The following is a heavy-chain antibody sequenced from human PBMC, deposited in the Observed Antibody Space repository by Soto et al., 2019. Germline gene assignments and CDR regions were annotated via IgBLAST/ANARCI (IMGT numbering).Heavy chain of an antibody. D-gene: IGHD3-3*01. CDR3: ARDYYDFWSGYYTSHVLLFDY. CDR1: GFTFSSYW. V-gene: IGHV3-7*01. J-gene: IGHJ4*02. CDR2: IKQDGSEK. Sequence: EVQLVESGGGLVQPGGSLRLSCAASGFTFSSYWMSWVRQAPGKGLEWVANIKQDGSEKYYVDSVKGRFTISRDNAKNSLYLQMNSLRAEDTAVYYCARDYYDFWSGYYTSHVLLFDYWGQGTLVTVSS.